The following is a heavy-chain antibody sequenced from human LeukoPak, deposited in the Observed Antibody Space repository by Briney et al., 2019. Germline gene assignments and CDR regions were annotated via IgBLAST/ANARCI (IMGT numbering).Heavy chain of an antibody. CDR2: ISSSSSYI. Sequence: GGSLRLSCAASGFTFSSYSMNWVRRAPGKGLEWVSSISSSSSYIYYADSVKGRFTISRDNAKNSLYLQMNSLRAEDTAVYYCARDLKSVFDAFDIWGQGTMVTVSS. CDR3: ARDLKSVFDAFDI. J-gene: IGHJ3*02. V-gene: IGHV3-21*01. CDR1: GFTFSSYS.